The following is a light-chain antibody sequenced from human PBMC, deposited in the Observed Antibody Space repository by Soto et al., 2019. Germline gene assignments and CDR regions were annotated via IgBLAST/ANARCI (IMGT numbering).Light chain of an antibody. CDR1: QGISRW. Sequence: DLQMTQSPSSVSASVGDRVTITCRASQGISRWLAWYQQKPGKAPKLLIYTATSLQSGVPSRFSGSGSGTDFPLTISSLQPEDFATYYCQQANSFPWTFGQGTKVEIK. V-gene: IGKV1-12*01. J-gene: IGKJ1*01. CDR2: TAT. CDR3: QQANSFPWT.